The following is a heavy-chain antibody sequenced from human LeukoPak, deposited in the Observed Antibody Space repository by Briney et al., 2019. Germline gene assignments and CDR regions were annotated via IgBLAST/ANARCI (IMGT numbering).Heavy chain of an antibody. CDR1: GGSISTYY. D-gene: IGHD6-19*01. Sequence: PSETLSLTCTLSGGSISTYYWSWIRQPPGKGLEWIGYIYYSGSTNYNPSLKSRVTISVDTSKNQFSLKLSSVTAADTAVYYCARGRAWYMDYWGQGTLVTVSS. CDR2: IYYSGST. CDR3: ARGRAWYMDY. J-gene: IGHJ4*02. V-gene: IGHV4-59*01.